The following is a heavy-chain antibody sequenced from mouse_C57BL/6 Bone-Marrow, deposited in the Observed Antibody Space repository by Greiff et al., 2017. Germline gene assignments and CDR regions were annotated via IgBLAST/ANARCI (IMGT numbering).Heavy chain of an antibody. J-gene: IGHJ3*01. V-gene: IGHV3-6*01. CDR1: GYSITSGYY. CDR3: ARVHLGYYYGSTKFAY. CDR2: ISYDGSN. Sequence: ESGPGLVKPSQSLSLTCSVTGYSITSGYYWNWIRQFPGNKLEWMGYISYDGSNNYNPSLKNRISITRDTSKNQFFLKLNSVTTEDTATYYCARVHLGYYYGSTKFAYWGQGTLVTVSA. D-gene: IGHD1-1*01.